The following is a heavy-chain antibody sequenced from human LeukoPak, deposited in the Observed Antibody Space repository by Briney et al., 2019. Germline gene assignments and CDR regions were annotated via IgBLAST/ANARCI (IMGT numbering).Heavy chain of an antibody. CDR1: GGSISSYY. D-gene: IGHD6-19*01. CDR2: IYYSGST. J-gene: IGHJ3*02. CDR3: AKSSGTPFRYRIASDI. Sequence: PSETLSLTCTVSGGSISSYYWSWIRQPPGKGLEWIGYIYYSGSTNYNPSLKSRVTISVDTSKNQFSLKLSSVTAADTAVYYCAKSSGTPFRYRIASDIWGQGTMVTVSS. V-gene: IGHV4-59*01.